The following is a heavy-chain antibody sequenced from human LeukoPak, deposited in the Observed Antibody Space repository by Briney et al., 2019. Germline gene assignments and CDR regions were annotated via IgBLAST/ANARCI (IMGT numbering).Heavy chain of an antibody. CDR1: GGFISSYY. CDR2: IYTSGST. CDR3: AWDVLEERSVNRLDP. D-gene: IGHD1-1*01. V-gene: IGHV4-4*07. Sequence: PSETLFLTCTVSGGFISSYYWSWIRQPAGKGLEWIGRIYTSGSTNYNPSLRSRVTMSVDTSKNQFSLKLSSVTASDTAVYYCAWDVLEERSVNRLDPWGQGTLLTVSS. J-gene: IGHJ5*02.